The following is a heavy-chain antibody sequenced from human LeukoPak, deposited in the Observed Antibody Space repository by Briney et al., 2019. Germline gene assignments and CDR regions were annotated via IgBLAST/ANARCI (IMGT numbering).Heavy chain of an antibody. CDR3: ARVLDDYGDYSWFDP. J-gene: IGHJ5*02. V-gene: IGHV1-46*01. CDR1: GYTFTSYY. Sequence: ASVKVSCKASGYTFTSYYMHWVRQAPGQGLEWMGIINPSGGSTSYAQKFQGRVTMTRDMSTSTVYMELSSLRAEGTAVYYCARVLDDYGDYSWFDPRGQGTLVTVSS. D-gene: IGHD4-17*01. CDR2: INPSGGST.